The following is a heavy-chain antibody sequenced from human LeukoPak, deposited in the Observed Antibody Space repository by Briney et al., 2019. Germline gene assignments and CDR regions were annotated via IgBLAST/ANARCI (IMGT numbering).Heavy chain of an antibody. D-gene: IGHD2-15*01. V-gene: IGHV1-18*04. CDR3: ARDLYCSGGSCYLYYFDY. J-gene: IGHJ4*02. CDR2: ISAYNGNA. Sequence: ASVTVSCKASGYRFTGYYMHWVRQAPGQGLEWMGWISAYNGNANYAQKLQGRVTMTTDTSTSTAYMELRSLRSDDTAVYYCARDLYCSGGSCYLYYFDYWGQGTLVTVSS. CDR1: GYRFTGYY.